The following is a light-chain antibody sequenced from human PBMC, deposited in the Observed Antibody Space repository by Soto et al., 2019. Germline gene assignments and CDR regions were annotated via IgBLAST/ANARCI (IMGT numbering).Light chain of an antibody. Sequence: EIVLTQSPATLSLSPGDTATLSCRAGQSVSSYLAWYQQKPGQAPRLLIYDASNRATGIPARFSGSGSGTDFTLTISSLEPEDFAVYYCQQRSNWPTFGQGTRLEI. V-gene: IGKV3-11*01. CDR1: QSVSSY. J-gene: IGKJ5*01. CDR2: DAS. CDR3: QQRSNWPT.